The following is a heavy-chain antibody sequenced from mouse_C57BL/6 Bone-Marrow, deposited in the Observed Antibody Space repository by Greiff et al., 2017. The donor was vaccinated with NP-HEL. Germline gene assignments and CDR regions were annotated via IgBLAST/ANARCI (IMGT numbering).Heavy chain of an antibody. D-gene: IGHD1-1*01. J-gene: IGHJ2*01. CDR2: IYPRSGNT. CDR1: GYTFTSYG. CDR3: ARSPRYYYGSNPFDY. Sequence: QVQLKESGAELARPGASVKLSCKASGYTFTSYGISWVKQRTGQGLEWIGEIYPRSGNTYYNEKFKGKATLTADKSSSTAYMELRSLTSEDSAVYFCARSPRYYYGSNPFDYWGQGTTLTVSS. V-gene: IGHV1-81*01.